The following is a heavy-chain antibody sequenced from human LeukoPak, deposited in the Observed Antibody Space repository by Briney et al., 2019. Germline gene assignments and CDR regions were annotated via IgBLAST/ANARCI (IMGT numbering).Heavy chain of an antibody. CDR2: INHSGST. D-gene: IGHD1-26*01. CDR1: GYSISSGYY. CDR3: ARQRGSPDDYFDY. V-gene: IGHV4-38-2*02. Sequence: SETLSLTCTVSGYSISSGYYWGWIRQTPGKGLEWIGEINHSGSTNYNPSLKSRVTISVDTSKNQFSLKLSSVTAADTAVYYCARQRGSPDDYFDYWGQGTLVTVSS. J-gene: IGHJ4*02.